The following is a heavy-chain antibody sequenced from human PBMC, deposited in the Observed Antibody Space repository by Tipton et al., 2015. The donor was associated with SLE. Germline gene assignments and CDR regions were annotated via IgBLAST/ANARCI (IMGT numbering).Heavy chain of an antibody. J-gene: IGHJ4*02. Sequence: SLRLSCAASGFTFSSYAMSWVRQAPGKGLEWVSAISGSGGSTYYADSVKGRFTISRDNSKNTLYLQMNSLRAEDTAVYYCAKAHRSGSSFDYWGQGTLVTVSS. CDR1: GFTFSSYA. CDR2: ISGSGGST. CDR3: AKAHRSGSSFDY. V-gene: IGHV3-23*01. D-gene: IGHD3-22*01.